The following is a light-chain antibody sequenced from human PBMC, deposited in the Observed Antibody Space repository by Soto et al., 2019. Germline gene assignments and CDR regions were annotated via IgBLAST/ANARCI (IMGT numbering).Light chain of an antibody. CDR3: FSYAGSYTFG. V-gene: IGLV2-11*01. J-gene: IGLJ1*01. CDR2: DVT. Sequence: QSALTQPRSVSGSPGQSVTISCTGTSSDVGGYSYVSWYQQHPGKAPKLMIYDVTTRPSGIPDRFSGSKSGNTASLTISGLQAEDEADYYCFSYAGSYTFGFGTGTKLIVL. CDR1: SSDVGGYSY.